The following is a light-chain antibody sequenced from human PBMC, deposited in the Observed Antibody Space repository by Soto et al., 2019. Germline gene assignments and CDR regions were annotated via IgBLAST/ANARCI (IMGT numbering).Light chain of an antibody. CDR1: HGIANY. J-gene: IGKJ4*01. Sequence: DIQMTQSPSSLSASVGDRVTITCRASHGIANYVAWYQQKPGKVPKLLIYAVSTLQSRVPSRFSGSGSGTDFTLTISRLQHEDVATYDCQKYNSAPRAFGGGTKVAIK. CDR2: AVS. CDR3: QKYNSAPRA. V-gene: IGKV1-27*01.